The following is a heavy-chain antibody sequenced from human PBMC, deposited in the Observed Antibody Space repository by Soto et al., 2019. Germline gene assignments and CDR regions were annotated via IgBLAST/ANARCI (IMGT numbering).Heavy chain of an antibody. CDR3: AKMSSENYYDPVFS. Sequence: QVQLVESGGGLVQTSGSLRIACVASGFTFSDYYMSLFRQAPGKGLEEVSYISSTGNTIYYADSVKCRFTISRENAKNSVYLQMNNLRAEDTALYFCAKMSSENYYDPVFSWGQGTLVTVSS. CDR2: ISSTGNTI. CDR1: GFTFSDYY. J-gene: IGHJ4*02. V-gene: IGHV3-11*01. D-gene: IGHD3-22*01.